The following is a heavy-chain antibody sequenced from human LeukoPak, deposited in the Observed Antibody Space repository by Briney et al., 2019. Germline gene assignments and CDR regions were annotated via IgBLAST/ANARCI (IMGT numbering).Heavy chain of an antibody. CDR3: AGTYGSGSSPKD. V-gene: IGHV1-8*01. D-gene: IGHD3-10*01. J-gene: IGHJ4*02. CDR1: GYTFTSYD. CDR2: MNPNSGNT. Sequence: ASVTVSCTASGYTFTSYDINWVRQATGQGLEWMGWMNPNSGNTGYAQKFQGRVTITADTSTDTAYMELSSLRSEDTAVYYCAGTYGSGSSPKDWGQGTLVTVSS.